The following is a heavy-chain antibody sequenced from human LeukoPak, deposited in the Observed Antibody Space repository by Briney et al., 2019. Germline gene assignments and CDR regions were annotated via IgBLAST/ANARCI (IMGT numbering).Heavy chain of an antibody. D-gene: IGHD3-10*01. Sequence: GGSLRLSCAASGFTFSSYAMSWVRQAPGKGLEWVSAISGSGGSTCYADSVKGRFTISRDNSKNSLYLQMNSLRAEDTAVYYCTKYGSGEFHFDYWGQGTLVTVSS. CDR1: GFTFSSYA. V-gene: IGHV3-23*01. CDR3: TKYGSGEFHFDY. J-gene: IGHJ4*02. CDR2: ISGSGGST.